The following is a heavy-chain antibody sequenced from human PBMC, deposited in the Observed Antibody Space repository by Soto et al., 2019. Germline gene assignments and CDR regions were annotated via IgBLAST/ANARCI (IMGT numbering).Heavy chain of an antibody. V-gene: IGHV3-7*03. CDR2: IKEDGSEK. CDR3: AKEGSTGLYYFDY. D-gene: IGHD7-27*01. Sequence: EVQLVESGGGLVQPGWSLRLSCAASGFNFTDYWMSWVRQAPGKGLEWVANIKEDGSEKNYVDSVKGRFTISRDNAENSLFLQMNSLRAGDTAVYYCAKEGSTGLYYFDYWGQGTLVTVSS. CDR1: GFNFTDYW. J-gene: IGHJ4*02.